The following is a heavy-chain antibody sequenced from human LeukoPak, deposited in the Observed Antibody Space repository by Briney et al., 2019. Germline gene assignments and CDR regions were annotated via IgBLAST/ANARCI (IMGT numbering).Heavy chain of an antibody. V-gene: IGHV1-69*10. CDR2: IIPILGTA. J-gene: IGHJ6*04. D-gene: IGHD3-3*01. Sequence: SVKVSCKASGVSFNDYALKWVRQAPGQGLEWMGVIIPILGTANSTQKFRDRVTITADISTNTAYMELSSLRSEDTAVYFCAGIPVFGVVLHQEPVWGKGTTVTVSS. CDR1: GVSFNDYA. CDR3: AGIPVFGVVLHQEPV.